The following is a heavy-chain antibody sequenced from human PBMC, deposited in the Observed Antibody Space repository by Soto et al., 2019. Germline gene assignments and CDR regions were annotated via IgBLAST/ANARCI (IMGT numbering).Heavy chain of an antibody. CDR1: GYTFTSYY. CDR2: INPSGGTT. V-gene: IGHV1-46*01. Sequence: QVQLVQSGAEVKKPGASVKVSCKASGYTFTSYYMHWGRQAPGQGLEWMGIINPSGGTTNYAQKFQGRVTLTRDTSTSTVYMELSSLRSEDTAVYYCARDVERLGVQFDLWGRGTLVTISS. CDR3: ARDVERLGVQFDL. J-gene: IGHJ2*01. D-gene: IGHD3-10*01.